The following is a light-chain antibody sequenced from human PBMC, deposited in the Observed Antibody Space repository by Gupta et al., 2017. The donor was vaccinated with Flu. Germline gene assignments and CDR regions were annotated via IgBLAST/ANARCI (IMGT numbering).Light chain of an antibody. Sequence: VMTQSPLSLSVTLGQPASISCRSSQSRGYSDGDSYVSWFQQRPGQAPRRLIYKASNRDSGVPDSISGSGCGTDFTLKISSGEAEDVGVYYCRHRKRCPWPFGQGTKVEIK. CDR1: QSRGYSDGDSY. V-gene: IGKV2-30*01. CDR3: RHRKRCPWP. J-gene: IGKJ1*01. CDR2: KAS.